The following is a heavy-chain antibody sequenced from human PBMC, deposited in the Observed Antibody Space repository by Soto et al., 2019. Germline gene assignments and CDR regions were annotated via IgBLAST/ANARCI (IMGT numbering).Heavy chain of an antibody. CDR1: GGSISSGGYY. CDR3: AGIYSGSPGGTLRY. V-gene: IGHV4-31*02. D-gene: IGHD1-26*01. Sequence: SETLSLTCTVSGGSISSGGYYWSWFRQHPGKGLEWIGYIYYSGSTYYNPSLKSRVTISVDTSKNQFSLKLSSVTAADTAVYYCAGIYSGSPGGTLRYWGQGTLVT. J-gene: IGHJ4*02. CDR2: IYYSGST.